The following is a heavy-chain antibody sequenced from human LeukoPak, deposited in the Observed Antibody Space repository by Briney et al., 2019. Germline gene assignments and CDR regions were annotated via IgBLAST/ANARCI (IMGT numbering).Heavy chain of an antibody. J-gene: IGHJ5*02. CDR2: IFTSGST. CDR1: GDSISTYY. CDR3: ARKALPGNWFDP. V-gene: IGHV4-4*07. Sequence: SETLSLTCTVSGDSISTYYWSWIRQPAGKGLEWIGHIFTSGSTNYNPSLKSRVTMSLDTSKNQFSLKLSSVTAADTAVYYCARKALPGNWFDPWGQGALVTVSS.